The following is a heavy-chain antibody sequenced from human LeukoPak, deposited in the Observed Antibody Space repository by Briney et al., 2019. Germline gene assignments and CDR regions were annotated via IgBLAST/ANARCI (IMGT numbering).Heavy chain of an antibody. J-gene: IGHJ2*01. CDR3: AMHVGDYDHYWYFDL. D-gene: IGHD4-17*01. Sequence: GASVKVSCKASGGTFSSYAISWVRQAPGQGLEWMGGIIPIFGTANYAQKFQGRVTITADESTSTAYMELSSLRSEDTAVYYCAMHVGDYDHYWYFDLWGRGTLVTVSS. V-gene: IGHV1-69*13. CDR1: GGTFSSYA. CDR2: IIPIFGTA.